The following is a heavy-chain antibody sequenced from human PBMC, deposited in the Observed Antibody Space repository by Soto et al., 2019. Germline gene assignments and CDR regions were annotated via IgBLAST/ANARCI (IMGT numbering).Heavy chain of an antibody. CDR2: ISYDGSNK. D-gene: IGHD1-20*01. V-gene: IGHV3-30-3*01. Sequence: QVQLVESGGGVVQPGRSLRLSCAASGFTFSSYAMHWVRQAPGKGLEWVAVISYDGSNKYYADSVKGRFTISRDNSKNTLYLQMSSLRAEDTAVYYCASPGIPWGQGTLVTVSS. CDR1: GFTFSSYA. J-gene: IGHJ5*02. CDR3: ASPGIP.